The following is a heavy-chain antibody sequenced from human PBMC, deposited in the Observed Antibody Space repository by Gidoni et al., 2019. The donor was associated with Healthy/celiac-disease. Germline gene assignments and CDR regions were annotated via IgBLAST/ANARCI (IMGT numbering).Heavy chain of an antibody. D-gene: IGHD1-1*01. Sequence: QVQLQESGPGLVKPSETLSLPCTVSGGSISSYYWSWIRQPPGKGLEWIGYIYYSGSTNYTPSLKSRVTISVDTSKNQFSLKLSSVTAADTAVYYCARHTVMRTTSFAFDIWGQGTMVTVSS. CDR1: GGSISSYY. J-gene: IGHJ3*02. CDR2: IYYSGST. CDR3: ARHTVMRTTSFAFDI. V-gene: IGHV4-59*08.